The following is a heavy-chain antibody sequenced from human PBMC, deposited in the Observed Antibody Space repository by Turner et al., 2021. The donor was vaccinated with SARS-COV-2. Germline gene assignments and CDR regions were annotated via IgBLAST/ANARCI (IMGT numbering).Heavy chain of an antibody. CDR1: GGSISSKS. Sequence: QVHLQESGPGLVKPSETLSLTCTVSGGSISSKSWSWIRQSPGRGLEWIGYFYKIGSIDYNPTLRRRVTISVDTSKNQLSLNLISVTAADTAVDYCARHQGSASGYDHGMNVWGQGTAVIVSS. CDR3: ARHQGSASGYDHGMNV. D-gene: IGHD1-26*01. V-gene: IGHV4-59*08. J-gene: IGHJ6*02. CDR2: FYKIGSI.